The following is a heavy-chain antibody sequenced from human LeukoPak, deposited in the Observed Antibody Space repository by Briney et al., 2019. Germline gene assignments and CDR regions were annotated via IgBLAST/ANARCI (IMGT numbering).Heavy chain of an antibody. CDR3: ASLGATTLFGSY. V-gene: IGHV3-21*01. Sequence: GGSPRLSCAASGFTFSSYSMNWVRQAPGKGLEWVSSISSSSSYIYYADSVKGRFTISRDNAKNSLYLQMNSLRAEDTAVYYCASLGATTLFGSYWGQGTLVTVSS. J-gene: IGHJ4*02. CDR2: ISSSSSYI. D-gene: IGHD1-26*01. CDR1: GFTFSSYS.